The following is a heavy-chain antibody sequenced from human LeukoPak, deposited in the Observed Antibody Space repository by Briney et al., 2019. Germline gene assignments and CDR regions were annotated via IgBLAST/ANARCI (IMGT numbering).Heavy chain of an antibody. CDR1: GFTFSSYS. Sequence: GGSLRLSCAAPGFTFSSYSMNWVRQAPGKGLEWVSSISSSSSYIYYADSVKGRFTISRDNAKNSLYLQMNSLRAEDTAVYYCAREHVLRYFDWGQGTLVTVSS. CDR3: AREHVLRYFD. J-gene: IGHJ4*02. CDR2: ISSSSSYI. D-gene: IGHD3-9*01. V-gene: IGHV3-21*01.